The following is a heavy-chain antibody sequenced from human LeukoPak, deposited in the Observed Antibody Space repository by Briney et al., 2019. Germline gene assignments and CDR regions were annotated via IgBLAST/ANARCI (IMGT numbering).Heavy chain of an antibody. CDR1: YGSITDTNY. D-gene: IGHD5-24*01. J-gene: IGHJ4*02. CDR2: ANLHGDT. Sequence: SGTLSLTCGVSYGSITDTNYWTWVRQPPGKGLEWIGEANLHGDTNYNPSLKGRVDISVDKFESHISLQLASVTAADTAVYAREGGPYRPLDYSGQGIMVTVSS. CDR3: EGGPYRPLDY. V-gene: IGHV4-4*02.